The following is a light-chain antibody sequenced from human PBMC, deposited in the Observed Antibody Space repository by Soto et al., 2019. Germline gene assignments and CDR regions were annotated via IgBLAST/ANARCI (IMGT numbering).Light chain of an antibody. J-gene: IGKJ3*01. CDR3: QQSYSSVFT. Sequence: DIQMTQSPSSLSASVGDRVTITCRASQSISSFLNWYQQKPWQAPKSLIYAASNLHSGVPSRFSGSGSGTDFTLTIASLQPEDFATYYCQQSYSSVFTFGPGTKVDMK. CDR1: QSISSF. CDR2: AAS. V-gene: IGKV1-39*01.